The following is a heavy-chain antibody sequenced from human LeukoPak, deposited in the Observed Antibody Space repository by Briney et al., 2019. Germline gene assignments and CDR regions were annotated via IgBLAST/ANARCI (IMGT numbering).Heavy chain of an antibody. D-gene: IGHD2-21*02. V-gene: IGHV1-46*04. J-gene: IGHJ4*02. CDR1: GYTFINYY. CDR2: INTNGGSA. CDR3: ARERSCGGDCYPFDL. Sequence: GASVKVACKASGYTFINYYMHWVRQAPGQGLEWMGIINTNGGSADYAQRLQGRLAMTRDTSTTTVYMELSSLRFEDTAVYYCARERSCGGDCYPFDLWGQGTPVTVSP.